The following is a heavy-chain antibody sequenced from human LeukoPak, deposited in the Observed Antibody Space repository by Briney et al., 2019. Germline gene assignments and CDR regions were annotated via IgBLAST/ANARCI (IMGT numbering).Heavy chain of an antibody. CDR3: AKDRVTAAGYYFDY. D-gene: IGHD6-13*01. CDR1: GFTFSNYG. CDR2: ISFDGSAK. Sequence: GGSLRLSCAASGFTFSNYGMHWVRQAPGKGLEWVSVISFDGSAKYYADSVKGRFTISRDNSKNTLYLQMTSLRAGDTAVYYCAKDRVTAAGYYFDYWGQGTLVTVSS. J-gene: IGHJ4*02. V-gene: IGHV3-30*18.